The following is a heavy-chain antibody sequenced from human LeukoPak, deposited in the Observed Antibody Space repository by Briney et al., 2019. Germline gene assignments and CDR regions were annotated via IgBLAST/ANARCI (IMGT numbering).Heavy chain of an antibody. CDR2: IYYSRST. Sequence: SETLSLTCTGSGGSISSYYWSWIRQPPGKGREWIRYIYYSRSTNYNPSRKRRTTISVDTSKNQFSLKVSSVTAADTAVYYCARGRMGRLGFAPWGQGTLVTVSS. CDR3: ARGRMGRLGFAP. V-gene: IGHV4-59*12. CDR1: GGSISSYY. D-gene: IGHD6-19*01. J-gene: IGHJ5*02.